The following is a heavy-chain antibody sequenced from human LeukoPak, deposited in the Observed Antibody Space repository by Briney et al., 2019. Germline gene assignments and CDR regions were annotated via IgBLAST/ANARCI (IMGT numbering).Heavy chain of an antibody. V-gene: IGHV3-23*01. CDR2: ISGSGGST. CDR3: AKDDVDTAMVTGDY. CDR1: GFTFSSYA. J-gene: IGHJ4*02. Sequence: GGSLRLSCAASGFTFSSYAMSWVRQAPGKGLEWVSAISGSGGSTYYADSVKGRFTISRDNSKNTLYLQMNSLRAEDTAVYCCAKDDVDTAMVTGDYWGQGTLVTVSS. D-gene: IGHD5-18*01.